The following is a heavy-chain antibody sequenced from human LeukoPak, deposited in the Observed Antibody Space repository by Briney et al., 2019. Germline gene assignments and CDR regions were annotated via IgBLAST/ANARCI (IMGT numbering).Heavy chain of an antibody. V-gene: IGHV4-59*01. D-gene: IGHD3-22*01. CDR1: GGSISSYY. CDR3: ARVVDYYDSSGSPRADYYYYMDV. J-gene: IGHJ6*03. Sequence: SETLSLTCTVSGGSISSYYWSWIRQPPGKGLEWIGYIYYSGSTNYNPSLKSRVTISVDTSKNQFSLKLSSVTAAVTAVYYCARVVDYYDSSGSPRADYYYYMDVWGKGTTVTISS. CDR2: IYYSGST.